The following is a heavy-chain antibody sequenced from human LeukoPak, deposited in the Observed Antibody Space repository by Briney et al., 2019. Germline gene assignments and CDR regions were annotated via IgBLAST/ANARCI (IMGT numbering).Heavy chain of an antibody. D-gene: IGHD6-6*01. Sequence: GGSLRLSCAASGFTFSSYGMHWVRQAPGKGLEWVAFIRYDGSNKYYADSVKGRFTISRDNSKNTLYLQMNSLRAEDTAVYYCARDKGYSSSPELDYWGQGTLVTVSS. CDR2: IRYDGSNK. V-gene: IGHV3-30*02. CDR3: ARDKGYSSSPELDY. J-gene: IGHJ4*02. CDR1: GFTFSSYG.